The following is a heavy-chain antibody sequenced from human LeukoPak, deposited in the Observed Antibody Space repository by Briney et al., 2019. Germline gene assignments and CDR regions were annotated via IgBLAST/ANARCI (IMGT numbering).Heavy chain of an antibody. J-gene: IGHJ4*02. CDR1: GYIFTSYY. CDR3: ARGPARTSYYDTSTYHFDY. V-gene: IGHV1-46*01. CDR2: INPSNGYT. D-gene: IGHD3-22*01. Sequence: ASVKVSCKASGYIFTSYYMHWVRQAPGQGLEWMGIINPSNGYTTYAQKFQGRVTMTRDTSTTTAYMELRSLRSDDTAVHYCARGPARTSYYDTSTYHFDYWGQGTLVTVSS.